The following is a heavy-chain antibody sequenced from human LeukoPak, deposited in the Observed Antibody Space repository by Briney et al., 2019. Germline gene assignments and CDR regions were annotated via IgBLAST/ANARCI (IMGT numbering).Heavy chain of an antibody. Sequence: SVKVSCKASGGTFSSYAISWVRQAPGQGLEWMGGIIPIFGTANYAQKFQGRVTITTDESTSTAYMELSSLRSEDTAAYYCASRRITMVRGVIPKQYNWFDPWGQGTLVTVSS. D-gene: IGHD3-10*01. CDR1: GGTFSSYA. J-gene: IGHJ5*02. CDR3: ASRRITMVRGVIPKQYNWFDP. CDR2: IIPIFGTA. V-gene: IGHV1-69*05.